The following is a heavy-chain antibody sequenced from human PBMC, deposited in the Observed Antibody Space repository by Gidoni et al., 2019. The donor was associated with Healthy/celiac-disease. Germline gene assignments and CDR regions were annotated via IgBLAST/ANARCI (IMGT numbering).Heavy chain of an antibody. CDR2: ISSSSSYI. CDR3: ARDMGGPQYYYDSSGYPDY. V-gene: IGHV3-21*01. Sequence: EVQLVESGGGLVKPGGSLRLSCAASGFTFSSYSMTWVRQAPGKGLEWVSSISSSSSYIYYADSVKGRFTISRDNAKNSLYLQMNSLRAEDTAVYYCARDMGGPQYYYDSSGYPDYWGQGTLVTVSS. J-gene: IGHJ4*02. D-gene: IGHD3-22*01. CDR1: GFTFSSYS.